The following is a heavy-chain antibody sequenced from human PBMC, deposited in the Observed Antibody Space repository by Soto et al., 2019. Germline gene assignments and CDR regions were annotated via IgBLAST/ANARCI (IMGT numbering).Heavy chain of an antibody. CDR3: ARDRRTHYDFWSAPSDAFDI. V-gene: IGHV3-48*01. CDR2: ISSSISTI. J-gene: IGHJ3*02. Sequence: PGGSLRLSCSASGFTFSSYTFHWVRQAPGKGLEYVSYISSSISTIYYAVFVKGRFTISRDNAKNSLYLQMSSLRSEDTAVYYCARDRRTHYDFWSAPSDAFDIWGQGTMVTVSS. CDR1: GFTFSSYT. D-gene: IGHD3-3*01.